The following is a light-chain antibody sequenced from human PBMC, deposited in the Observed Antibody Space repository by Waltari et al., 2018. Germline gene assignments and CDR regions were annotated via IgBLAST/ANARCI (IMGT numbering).Light chain of an antibody. CDR1: QSISDW. J-gene: IGKJ1*01. Sequence: DIQMTQSPSTLAASVGDSVTITCRASQSISDWLAWYQQKPGKAPKLLIYKASSLQKGVPSRFSGSGSGTEFTLTISSLQPDDFATYYCQQYDGFWTFGQGTKVDIK. CDR3: QQYDGFWT. CDR2: KAS. V-gene: IGKV1-5*03.